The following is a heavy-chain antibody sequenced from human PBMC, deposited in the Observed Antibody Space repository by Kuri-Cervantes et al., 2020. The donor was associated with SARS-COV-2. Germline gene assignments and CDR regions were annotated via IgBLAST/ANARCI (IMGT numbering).Heavy chain of an antibody. V-gene: IGHV3-23*01. D-gene: IGHD2-15*01. J-gene: IGHJ5*02. CDR3: AKDQNLDVVVVPAA. CDR2: ISGSGGST. Sequence: GGSLRLSCAASGFTFSSYAMSWVRQAPGRGLEWVSAISGSGGSTYYADSVKGRFTISRDNSKNTLYLQMNSLRAEDTAVYYCAKDQNLDVVVVPAAWGQGYLVNGSS. CDR1: GFTFSSYA.